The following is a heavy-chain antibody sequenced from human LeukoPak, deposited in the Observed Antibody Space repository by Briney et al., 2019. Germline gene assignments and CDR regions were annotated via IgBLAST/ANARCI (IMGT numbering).Heavy chain of an antibody. J-gene: IGHJ4*02. CDR3: ARGVIAAGGNDFDY. V-gene: IGHV4-39*07. CDR2: IYYSGST. Sequence: SETLSLTCTVSGGSISSTNYYWGWIRQPPGKGPEWIGSIYYSGSTYYNPSLKSRVTMSVDTSNNQLSLKVISVTAADTAVYYCARGVIAAGGNDFDYWGQGTLVTVSS. D-gene: IGHD6-13*01. CDR1: GGSISSTNYY.